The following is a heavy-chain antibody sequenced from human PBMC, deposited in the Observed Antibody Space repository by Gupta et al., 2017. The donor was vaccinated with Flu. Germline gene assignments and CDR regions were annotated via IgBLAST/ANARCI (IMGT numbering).Heavy chain of an antibody. D-gene: IGHD2-8*01. J-gene: IGHJ4*02. CDR1: SGTISSSTSS. CDR3: ARHPHLMYFDY. CDR2: ISYNGKT. Sequence: ELPASGRGSQKPSETVSLACVVSSGTISSSTSSSGRIRQPPGKGLGWIGTISYNGKTYYNPSLKSRVTISVDTPKNQFSLKLSSVTAADTAVYYCARHPHLMYFDYWGQGTLVTVSS. V-gene: IGHV4-39*01.